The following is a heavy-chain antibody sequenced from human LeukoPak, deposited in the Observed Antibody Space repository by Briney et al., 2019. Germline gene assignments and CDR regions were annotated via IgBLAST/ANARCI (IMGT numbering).Heavy chain of an antibody. V-gene: IGHV3-49*04. CDR1: GFTFGDYA. J-gene: IGHJ4*02. D-gene: IGHD6-6*01. CDR2: TRGKPYGGTT. CDR3: ARGYTSSY. Sequence: GGSLRLSCIASGFTFGDYAMSWVRQAPGKGLEWVGFTRGKPYGGTTEYTASVKGRFTISRDDSNSIAYLQMNSLKSEDTAVYYCARGYTSSYWGQGTLVTVSS.